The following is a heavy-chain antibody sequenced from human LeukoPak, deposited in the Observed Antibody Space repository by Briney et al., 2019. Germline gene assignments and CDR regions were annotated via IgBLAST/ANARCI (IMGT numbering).Heavy chain of an antibody. J-gene: IGHJ4*02. CDR1: GYTFTSYG. CDR2: ISAYNGNT. D-gene: IGHD3-22*01. Sequence: ASVKVSCKASGYTFTSYGISWVRQAPGQGLEWMGWISAYNGNTNYAQKLQGRVTMTTDTSTSTAYMELRSLRSDDTAVYYCARDRDSSGYSYFDYWGQGTLVTVSS. V-gene: IGHV1-18*01. CDR3: ARDRDSSGYSYFDY.